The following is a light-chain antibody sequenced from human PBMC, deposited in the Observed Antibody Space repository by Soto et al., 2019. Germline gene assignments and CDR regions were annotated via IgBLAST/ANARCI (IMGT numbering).Light chain of an antibody. CDR3: CSYAGSNNFVV. V-gene: IGLV2-8*01. CDR2: EVS. CDR1: SSDVGGYNY. Sequence: QSALTQPPSASGSPGQSVTFSCTGTSSDVGGYNYVSWYQQHPGKAPKLMIYEVSKRPSGVPDRFSGSKSGNTASLTVSGLQADDEADYYCCSYAGSNNFVVFGGGTKLTVL. J-gene: IGLJ3*02.